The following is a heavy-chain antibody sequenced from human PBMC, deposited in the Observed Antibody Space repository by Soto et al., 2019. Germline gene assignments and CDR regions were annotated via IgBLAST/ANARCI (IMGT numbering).Heavy chain of an antibody. V-gene: IGHV4-39*01. CDR3: ARLFYTWTGIDF. J-gene: IGHJ4*02. CDR2: LYYTGNT. CDR1: GGSISSSSYY. Sequence: LSLTCTVSGGSISSSSYYWGWIRQPPGKGLEWVGSLYYTGNTYYNSSLKSRVTISVDTSKNQFSLKVTSVTAADTAVYYCARLFYTWTGIDFWGQGALVTVSS. D-gene: IGHD3-16*01.